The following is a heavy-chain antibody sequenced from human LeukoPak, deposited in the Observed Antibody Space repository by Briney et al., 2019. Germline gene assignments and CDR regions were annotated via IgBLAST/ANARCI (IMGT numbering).Heavy chain of an antibody. Sequence: PSETLSLTCTVSGGSISTYYWTWIRQPPGKGLEWIGHIFYSGSTYYNPSLKSRVTLSVDTSDNQFSLRLTSVSAADTAIYYCARRGITYSTSYFDSWGQGILVTVSP. CDR3: ARRGITYSTSYFDS. CDR1: GGSISTYY. CDR2: IFYSGST. V-gene: IGHV4-59*04. D-gene: IGHD6-13*01. J-gene: IGHJ4*02.